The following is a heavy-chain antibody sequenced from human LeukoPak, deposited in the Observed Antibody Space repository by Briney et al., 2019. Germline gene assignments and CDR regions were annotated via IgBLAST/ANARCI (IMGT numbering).Heavy chain of an antibody. D-gene: IGHD5-12*01. CDR1: GGSISSGSYY. CDR3: ARQVATKGEWAFDI. Sequence: SETLSLTCTVSGGSISSGSYYWSWIRQPAGKGLEWIGRIYTSGSTNYNPSLKSRVTISVDTSKNQFSLKLSSVTAADTAVYYCARQVATKGEWAFDIWGQGTMVTASS. V-gene: IGHV4-61*02. J-gene: IGHJ3*02. CDR2: IYTSGST.